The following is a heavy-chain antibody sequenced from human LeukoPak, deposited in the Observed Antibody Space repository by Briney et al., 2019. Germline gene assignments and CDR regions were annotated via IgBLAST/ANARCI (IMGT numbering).Heavy chain of an antibody. CDR1: GFKFSTYA. Sequence: GGSLRLSCAASGFKFSTYAMSWVRQAPGKGLEWVSCINGRGVSTYYADSVKGRFTISRDNSKNTLYLHMSSLRAEDTAVYYCARSKGIAATIDYWGQGTLVTVSS. V-gene: IGHV3-23*01. J-gene: IGHJ4*02. CDR3: ARSKGIAATIDY. CDR2: INGRGVST. D-gene: IGHD6-13*01.